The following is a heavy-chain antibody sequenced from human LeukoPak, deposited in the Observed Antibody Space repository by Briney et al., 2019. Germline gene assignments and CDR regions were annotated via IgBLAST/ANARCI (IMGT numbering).Heavy chain of an antibody. CDR1: GFTFSSYS. D-gene: IGHD3-10*01. V-gene: IGHV3-48*01. J-gene: IGHJ4*02. CDR2: ISSSTRTI. CDR3: ATNQMLRGVSGPSFDY. Sequence: GGSLRLSCAASGFTFSSYSMNWVRQAPGKGLEWVSYISSSTRTIYYADSVKGRFTISRDNAKNSLFLQMNSLRAEDTAVYYCATNQMLRGVSGPSFDYWGQGTLVTVSS.